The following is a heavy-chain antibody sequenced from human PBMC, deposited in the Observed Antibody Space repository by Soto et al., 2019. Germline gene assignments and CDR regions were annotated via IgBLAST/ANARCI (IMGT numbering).Heavy chain of an antibody. CDR1: GFPFSSYG. V-gene: IGHV3-30*18. CDR2: VSYDGNKK. Sequence: PGGSLRLSCAASGFPFSSYGMHWIRPAPVKGPQWVAFVSYDGNKKYYTESGKGRVTTSRDNSKNPLYLQMTSMRAEDTAVSYSAKDLPTYCGGDCLFLHWGQGTRGTV. D-gene: IGHD2-21*02. J-gene: IGHJ1*01. CDR3: AKDLPTYCGGDCLFLH.